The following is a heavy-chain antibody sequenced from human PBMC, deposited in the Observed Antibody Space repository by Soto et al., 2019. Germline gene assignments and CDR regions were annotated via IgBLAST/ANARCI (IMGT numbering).Heavy chain of an antibody. Sequence: QVQLVQSGAEVKMPGASVRVSCKSSGYPFTHYGITWIRQAPGQGLEWMGWISPFNGNTNYGQTVQGRVTLTTETSTSTVYMDLRSLRSDDTAVYYCARDKSFDRTYYYGIDVWGQGTTVTVSS. J-gene: IGHJ6*02. CDR2: ISPFNGNT. CDR1: GYPFTHYG. V-gene: IGHV1-18*01. CDR3: ARDKSFDRTYYYGIDV.